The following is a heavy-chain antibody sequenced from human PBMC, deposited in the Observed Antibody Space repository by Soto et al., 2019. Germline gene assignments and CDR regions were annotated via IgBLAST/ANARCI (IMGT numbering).Heavy chain of an antibody. CDR2: INSDGGTT. J-gene: IGHJ6*03. D-gene: IGHD6-6*01. V-gene: IGHV3-74*01. Sequence: EVQLVESGGDLVQPGGSQRLSCAASGFTFSTYWMHWVRQAPGKELVWVSRINSDGGTTTYADSVKGRFTVSRDNAQNTLYLQVNSLRAEDTAVYYCARGHSGSSLYYYYFMDVWGKGTTVTVSS. CDR3: ARGHSGSSLYYYYFMDV. CDR1: GFTFSTYW.